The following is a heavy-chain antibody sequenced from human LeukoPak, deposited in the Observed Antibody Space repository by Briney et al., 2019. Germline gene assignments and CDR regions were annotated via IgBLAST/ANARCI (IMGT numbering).Heavy chain of an antibody. D-gene: IGHD1-26*01. V-gene: IGHV3-30*02. CDR2: IRYDGSNK. Sequence: HPGGSLRLSCAASGFTFSSYGMHWVRQAPGKGLEWVAFIRYDGSNKYYADSVKGRFTISRDDSKNTLYLQMNSLRAEDTAVYYCAKDPGYSGSYYDYWGRGTLVTVSS. CDR3: AKDPGYSGSYYDY. J-gene: IGHJ4*02. CDR1: GFTFSSYG.